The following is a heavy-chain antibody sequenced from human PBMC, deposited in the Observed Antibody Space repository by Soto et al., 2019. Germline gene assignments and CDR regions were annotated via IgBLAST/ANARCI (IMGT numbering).Heavy chain of an antibody. CDR3: ARDWGYSSSWPTHGMDV. CDR1: GYSFTSYG. J-gene: IGHJ6*02. CDR2: ISGHNGNT. Sequence: QVQLVQSGAEVKKPGASVKVSCKASGYSFTSYGISWVRQAPGQGPEWMGWISGHNGNTNHPQSLQGRVTMTTDTSRNTAYMELRSLRSDDTAVYYCARDWGYSSSWPTHGMDVWGQGTTVTVSS. V-gene: IGHV1-18*04. D-gene: IGHD6-13*01.